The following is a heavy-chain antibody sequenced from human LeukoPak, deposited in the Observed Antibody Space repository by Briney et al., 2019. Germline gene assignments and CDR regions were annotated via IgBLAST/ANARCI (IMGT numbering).Heavy chain of an antibody. D-gene: IGHD2-15*01. Sequence: SETLSLTCTVSGGSISSGGYYWSWIRQHPGKGLEWIGYIYYSGSTYYNPSLKSRVTISVDTSKNQFSLKLSSVTAADTAVYYCAREAPNCSGGSCYIHWFQNSGAFDYWGQGTLVTVSS. CDR1: GGSISSGGYY. CDR2: IYYSGST. CDR3: AREAPNCSGGSCYIHWFQNSGAFDY. J-gene: IGHJ4*02. V-gene: IGHV4-31*03.